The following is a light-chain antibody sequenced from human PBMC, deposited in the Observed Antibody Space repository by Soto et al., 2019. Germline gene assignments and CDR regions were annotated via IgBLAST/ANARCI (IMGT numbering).Light chain of an antibody. J-gene: IGLJ1*01. CDR3: YSYASSDTYV. Sequence: QSVLTQPASVSGSPGQSITISCTGTSSDVGSYNLVSWYQQHPGKAPKLIIYEGSKRPSGVSNRFSGSKSGNTASLTISGLQGEDEADYYCYSYASSDTYVFGTGTKVTVL. CDR2: EGS. CDR1: SSDVGSYNL. V-gene: IGLV2-23*01.